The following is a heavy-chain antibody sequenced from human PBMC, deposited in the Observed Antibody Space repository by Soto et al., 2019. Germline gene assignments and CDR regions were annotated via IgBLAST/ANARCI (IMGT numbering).Heavy chain of an antibody. V-gene: IGHV1-69*01. D-gene: IGHD3-3*01. CDR3: AKGGGRYYDFWSGYPYYYGMDV. CDR1: GGTFSSYA. CDR2: IIPIFGTA. J-gene: IGHJ6*02. Sequence: QVQLVQSGAEVQKPGSSVKVSCKASGGTFSSYAISWVRQAPGQGLEWMGGIIPIFGTANYAQKFQGRVTITADESTSTDYMELSSLRTEDTAVYYCAKGGGRYYDFWSGYPYYYGMDVWGQGTTVTGSS.